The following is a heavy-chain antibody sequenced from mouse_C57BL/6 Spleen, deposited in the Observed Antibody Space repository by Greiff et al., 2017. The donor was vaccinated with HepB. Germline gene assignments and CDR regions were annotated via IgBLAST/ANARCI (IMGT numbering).Heavy chain of an antibody. CDR1: GFTFSSYA. Sequence: DVMLVESGEGLVKPGGSLKLSCAASGFTFSSYAMSWVRQTPEKRLEWVAYISSGGDYIYYADTVKGRFTISRDNARNTLYLQMSSLKSEDTAMYYCTIFITTVVGAMDYWGQGTSVTVSS. J-gene: IGHJ4*01. V-gene: IGHV5-9-1*02. CDR3: TIFITTVVGAMDY. CDR2: ISSGGDYI. D-gene: IGHD1-1*01.